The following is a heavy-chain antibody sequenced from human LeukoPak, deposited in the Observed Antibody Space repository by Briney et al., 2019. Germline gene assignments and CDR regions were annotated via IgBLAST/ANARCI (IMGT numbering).Heavy chain of an antibody. CDR3: ARDTAYQLPTRFDP. D-gene: IGHD2-2*01. J-gene: IGHJ5*02. V-gene: IGHV3-7*01. Sequence: PGGSLRLSCAASGFTFSSYWMSWVRQAPGKGLEWVANIKQDGSEKDYVDSVKGRFTISRDNAKNSLYLQMNSLRAEDTAVYYCARDTAYQLPTRFDPWGQGTLVTVSS. CDR2: IKQDGSEK. CDR1: GFTFSSYW.